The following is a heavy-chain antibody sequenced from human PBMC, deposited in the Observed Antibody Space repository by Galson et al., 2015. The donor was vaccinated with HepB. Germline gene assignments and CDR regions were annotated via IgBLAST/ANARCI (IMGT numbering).Heavy chain of an antibody. CDR2: ISSSSSYI. D-gene: IGHD1-26*01. V-gene: IGHV3-21*04. J-gene: IGHJ4*02. CDR1: GFTFSSYS. Sequence: SLRLSCAASGFTFSSYSMNWVRQAPGKGLEWVSSISSSSSYIYYADSVKGRFTISRDNAKNSLYLQMNSLRAEDTAVYYCARDMGFIVGATVYWGQGTLVTVSS. CDR3: ARDMGFIVGATVY.